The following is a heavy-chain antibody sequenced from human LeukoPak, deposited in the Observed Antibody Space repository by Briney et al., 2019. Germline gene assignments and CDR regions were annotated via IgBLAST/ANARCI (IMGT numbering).Heavy chain of an antibody. Sequence: PGGSLRLSCAASGFSFSGHWMHWARQLPGKGLVWVSRISPTGSTTSYADSVKGRFTVSRDNAKNTLYLQVNNLRAEDTAVYYCARGPSSNWSGLDFWGREPCSPSPQ. V-gene: IGHV3-74*01. J-gene: IGHJ4*02. CDR2: ISPTGSTT. D-gene: IGHD6-13*01. CDR1: GFSFSGHW. CDR3: ARGPSSNWSGLDF.